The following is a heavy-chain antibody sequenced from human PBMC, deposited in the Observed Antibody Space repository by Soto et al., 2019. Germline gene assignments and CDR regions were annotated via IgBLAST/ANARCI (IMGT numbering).Heavy chain of an antibody. D-gene: IGHD3-3*01. CDR3: ARDHKGVLRFLPYYYYYGMDV. J-gene: IGHJ6*02. CDR2: IIPIFGTA. V-gene: IGHV1-69*13. CDR1: GXTFSSYA. Sequence: GASVKVSCKASGXTFSSYAISWVRQAPGQGLEWMGGIIPIFGTANYAQKFQGRVTITADESTSTAYMELSSLRSEDTAVYYCARDHKGVLRFLPYYYYYGMDVWGQGTTVTVSS.